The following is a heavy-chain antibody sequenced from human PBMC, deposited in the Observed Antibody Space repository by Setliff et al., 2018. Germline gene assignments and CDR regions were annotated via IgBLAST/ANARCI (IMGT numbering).Heavy chain of an antibody. CDR3: TKEDYSDSIGYNYETPWFDT. J-gene: IGHJ5*02. CDR1: GLIFGNYA. CDR2: FSGSGRNT. V-gene: IGHV3-23*01. D-gene: IGHD3-22*01. Sequence: LRLSCAASGLIFGNYAMKWVRQAPGKGLEWVSGFSGSGRNTYYADSVKGRFTISRDNSQNTVFLQGNSLRLEDSAVYYRTKEDYSDSIGYNYETPWFDTWGQGALVAISS.